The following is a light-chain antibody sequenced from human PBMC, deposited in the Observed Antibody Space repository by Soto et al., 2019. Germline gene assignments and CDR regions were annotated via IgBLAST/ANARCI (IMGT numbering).Light chain of an antibody. J-gene: IGLJ3*02. CDR1: SSDIGNYNY. CDR2: EVT. V-gene: IGLV2-14*01. CDR3: SSYIRSSSSWV. Sequence: QSVLTQPASVSGSTGQSITISCTGTSSDIGNYNYVSWYQQHPGKAPKLIIYEVTNRPSGVSDRFSGSKSGDTASLTISGLQAEDEADYHCSSYIRSSSSWVFGGGTQLTVL.